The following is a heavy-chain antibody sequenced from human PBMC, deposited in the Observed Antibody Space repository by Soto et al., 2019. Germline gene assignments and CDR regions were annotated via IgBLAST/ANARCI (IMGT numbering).Heavy chain of an antibody. CDR2: TYSRSNWYS. V-gene: IGHV6-1*01. J-gene: IGHJ4*02. D-gene: IGHD6-19*01. Sequence: QVQLQQSGPGLVQPSQTLSLTCAISGDSVSSTSTAWSWIRQSPSRGLEWLGRTYSRSNWYSDYAFFVKSRIIINLDTSKNHFSLQLKSVTPEDTAVYYCARGSYYSGWVWGQGTLVTVSS. CDR3: ARGSYYSGWV. CDR1: GDSVSSTSTA.